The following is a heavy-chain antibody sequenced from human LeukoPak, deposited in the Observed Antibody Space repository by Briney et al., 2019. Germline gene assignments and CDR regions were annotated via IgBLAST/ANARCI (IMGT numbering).Heavy chain of an antibody. CDR3: AREGRSSGWYPTIDY. V-gene: IGHV4-59*01. J-gene: IGHJ4*02. CDR2: IYYSGST. CDR1: GDSIGSYY. Sequence: SETLSLTCTVSGDSIGSYYWSWIRQPPGKGLEWIGYIYYSGSTNYNPSLQSRVTISVDTSKNQFSLKLNSVTAADTAVYYCAREGRSSGWYPTIDYWGQGTLVTVSS. D-gene: IGHD6-19*01.